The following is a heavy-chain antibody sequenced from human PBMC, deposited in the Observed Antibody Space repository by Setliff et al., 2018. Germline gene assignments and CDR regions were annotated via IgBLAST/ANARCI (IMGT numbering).Heavy chain of an antibody. CDR3: ARGRWASNYGYYYYGMDV. CDR2: IIPILGIA. Sequence: SVKVSCKASGGTFSSYAISWVRQAPGQGLEWMGGIIPILGIANYAQKFQGRVTITADESTSTAYMELSSLRSEDTAVYYCARGRWASNYGYYYYGMDVWGQGTTVTVSS. J-gene: IGHJ6*02. V-gene: IGHV1-69*10. D-gene: IGHD4-4*01. CDR1: GGTFSSYA.